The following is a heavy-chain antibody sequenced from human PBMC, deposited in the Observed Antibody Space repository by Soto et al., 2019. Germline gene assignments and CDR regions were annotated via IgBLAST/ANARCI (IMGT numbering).Heavy chain of an antibody. D-gene: IGHD1-26*01. V-gene: IGHV4-59*01. CDR3: ARELYSGSYGYFQH. CDR1: GGSIISCD. CDR2: IYYSGST. Sequence: SETLSLTCTVSGGSIISCDWSWILQPPGKGLEWIGDIYYSGSTNYNPSLKSRVTISVDTSKNQFSLKLSSVTAADTAVYYCARELYSGSYGYFQHWGQGTLVTVSS. J-gene: IGHJ1*01.